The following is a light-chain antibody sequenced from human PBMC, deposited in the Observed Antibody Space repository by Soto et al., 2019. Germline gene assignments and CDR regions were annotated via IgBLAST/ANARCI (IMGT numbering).Light chain of an antibody. CDR1: QGITNR. V-gene: IGKV1D-12*01. CDR2: EAS. J-gene: IGKJ5*01. Sequence: DIQMTQSPSSVSASVGDRVTITCRASQGITNRLAWYQQKPGKAPKLLIYEASSLQSGVPSRISGSGSGTDFTLTISSLQPEDFATYYCQQANSFPITFGQGTRLEIK. CDR3: QQANSFPIT.